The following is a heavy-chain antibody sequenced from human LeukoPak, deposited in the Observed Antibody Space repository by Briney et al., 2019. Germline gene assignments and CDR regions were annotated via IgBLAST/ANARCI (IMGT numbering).Heavy chain of an antibody. Sequence: GGSLRLSCAASGFTFSRYSMNWVRQAPGKGLEWVSSISISSNYIYYTDSAKGRFTISRDNAKNSLYLQMNSLRAEDTAMYYCAKVSLNMVNDAFDIWGQGTMVSVSS. CDR2: ISISSNYI. D-gene: IGHD4/OR15-4a*01. CDR1: GFTFSRYS. J-gene: IGHJ3*02. V-gene: IGHV3-21*01. CDR3: AKVSLNMVNDAFDI.